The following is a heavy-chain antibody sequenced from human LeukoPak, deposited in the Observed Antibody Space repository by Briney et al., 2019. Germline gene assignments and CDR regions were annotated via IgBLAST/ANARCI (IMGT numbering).Heavy chain of an antibody. CDR3: ARDVRTYYYDSSGYSD. V-gene: IGHV4-59*01. Sequence: SETLSLTCTVSGGSISSYYWSWIRQPPGKGLEWIGYIYYSGSTNYNPSLKSRVTIPVDTSKNQFSLKLSSVTAADTAVYYCARDVRTYYYDSSGYSDWGQGTLVTVSS. D-gene: IGHD3-22*01. CDR1: GGSISSYY. J-gene: IGHJ4*02. CDR2: IYYSGST.